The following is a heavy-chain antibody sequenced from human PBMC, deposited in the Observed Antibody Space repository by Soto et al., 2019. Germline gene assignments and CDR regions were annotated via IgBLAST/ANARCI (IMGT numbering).Heavy chain of an antibody. CDR3: ARAGYYYDRSGYYSS. D-gene: IGHD3-22*01. CDR2: IIPIFGTA. V-gene: IGHV1-69*13. CDR1: GYTLTELS. Sequence: ASVKVSCKVSGYTLTELSMHWVRQAPGQGLEWMGGIIPIFGTANYAQELQGRVTITADESTSTAYMELSSLRSEDTAVYYCARAGYYYDRSGYYSSWGQGTLVTVSS. J-gene: IGHJ5*02.